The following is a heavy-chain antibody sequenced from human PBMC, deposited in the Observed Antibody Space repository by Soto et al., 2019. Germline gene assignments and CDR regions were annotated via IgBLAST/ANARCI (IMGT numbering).Heavy chain of an antibody. CDR1: GFNFSSYW. CDR3: ARDIPPVYYYDSSDALDV. D-gene: IGHD3-22*01. J-gene: IGHJ6*02. CDR2: IKQDGSEK. Sequence: GGSLRLSCAAAGFNFSSYWMSWVRQAPGKGLEWVANIKQDGSEKYYVDSVKGRFTISRDNAKNSLYLQMNSLRAEDTAVYYCARDIPPVYYYDSSDALDVWGQGTTVTVSS. V-gene: IGHV3-7*01.